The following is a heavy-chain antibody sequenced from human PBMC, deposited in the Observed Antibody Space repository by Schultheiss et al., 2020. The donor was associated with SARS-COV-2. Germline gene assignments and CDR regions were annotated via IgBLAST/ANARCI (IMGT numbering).Heavy chain of an antibody. J-gene: IGHJ5*02. CDR2: ISWNSGSI. Sequence: SCKASGGTFSSYAMHWVRQAPGKGLEWVSGISWNSGSIGYADSVKGRFTISRDNSKNTLYLQMNSLRSEDTAVYYCARDRNVYSSSSKWFDPWGQGTLVTVSS. CDR3: ARDRNVYSSSSKWFDP. CDR1: GGTFSSYA. V-gene: IGHV3-23*01. D-gene: IGHD6-6*01.